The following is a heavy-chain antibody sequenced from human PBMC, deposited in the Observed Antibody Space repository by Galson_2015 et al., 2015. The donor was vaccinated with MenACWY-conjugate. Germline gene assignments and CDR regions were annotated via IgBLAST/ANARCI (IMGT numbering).Heavy chain of an antibody. CDR2: IAHDSSPI. V-gene: IGHV3-48*02. D-gene: IGHD3-10*01. CDR1: GFTFSSYG. J-gene: IGHJ4*02. Sequence: SLRLSCAASGFTFSSYGMNWVRQAPGKGLEWVSYIAHDSSPIYYAGSVKGRFTITRDNVLNILYLQMGRLRDEDTAVYFCARDWFGESFPYWGQGILVTVSS. CDR3: ARDWFGESFPY.